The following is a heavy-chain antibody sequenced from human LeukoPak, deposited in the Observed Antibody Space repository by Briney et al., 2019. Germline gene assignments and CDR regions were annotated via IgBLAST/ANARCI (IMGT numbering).Heavy chain of an antibody. CDR1: GGSISSDY. J-gene: IGHJ4*02. CDR2: VYFIVRA. CDR3: ARDGGFGSDYLL. Sequence: SETLSLTCTVSGGSISSDYWSWIRHPPRGGLGWDGCVYFIVRATSNPSLTSRVNISVDTSKKQFSLKLGAVTAADTAVYYCARDGGFGSDYLLWGQGTLVTVSS. V-gene: IGHV4-59*01. D-gene: IGHD3-10*01.